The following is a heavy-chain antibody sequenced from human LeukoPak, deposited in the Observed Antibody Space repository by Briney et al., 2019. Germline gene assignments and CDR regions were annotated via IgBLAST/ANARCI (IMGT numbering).Heavy chain of an antibody. Sequence: PGGSLRLSCAASGFTFDDYGMSWVRQAPGKGLEWVSGINWNGGSTGYADSVKGRFTISRDNAKNSLYLQMNSLRAEDTAVYYCARATQLWGHYYYMDVWGKGTTVTVSS. J-gene: IGHJ6*03. D-gene: IGHD5-18*01. CDR1: GFTFDDYG. V-gene: IGHV3-20*04. CDR3: ARATQLWGHYYYMDV. CDR2: INWNGGST.